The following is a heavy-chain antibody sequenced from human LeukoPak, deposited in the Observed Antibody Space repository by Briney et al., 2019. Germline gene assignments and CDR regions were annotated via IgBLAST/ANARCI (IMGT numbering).Heavy chain of an antibody. CDR3: AREGSSWSLLGDYYYYYGMDV. D-gene: IGHD6-13*01. CDR1: GFTFSSYS. CDR2: ISSSSSYI. V-gene: IGHV3-21*01. J-gene: IGHJ6*04. Sequence: GGSLRLSCAASGFTFSSYSMNWVRQAPGKGLEWVSSISSSSSYIYYADSVKGRFTISRDNAKNSLYLQTNSLRAEDMAVYYCAREGSSWSLLGDYYYYYGMDVWGKGTTVTVSS.